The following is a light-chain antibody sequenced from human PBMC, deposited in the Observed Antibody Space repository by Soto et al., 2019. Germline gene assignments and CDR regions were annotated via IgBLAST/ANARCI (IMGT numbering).Light chain of an antibody. CDR2: GAS. J-gene: IGKJ5*01. V-gene: IGKV3D-20*02. CDR1: QSVSSSY. Sequence: IVLTQSPGTLSLSQGERATLSCGASQSVSSSYLAWYQQKPGQAPRLLIYGASSRATGIPDKFSGSGSGTEFTLTISSVEPEDFAVYDCQQRSNWITFGQGTRLEIK. CDR3: QQRSNWIT.